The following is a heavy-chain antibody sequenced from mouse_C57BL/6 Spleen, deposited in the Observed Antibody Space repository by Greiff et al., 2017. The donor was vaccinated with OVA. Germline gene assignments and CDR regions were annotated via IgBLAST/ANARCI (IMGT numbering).Heavy chain of an antibody. J-gene: IGHJ4*01. V-gene: IGHV5-6*01. Sequence: EVKLVESGGDLVKPGGSLKLSCAASGFTFSSYGMSWVRQTPDKRLEWVATISSGGSYTYYPDSVKGRFTISRDNAKNTLYLQMSSLKSEDTAMYYCARHWAYYAMDNWGQGTPATVSP. CDR2: ISSGGSYT. CDR1: GFTFSSYG. CDR3: ARHWAYYAMDN. D-gene: IGHD4-1*01.